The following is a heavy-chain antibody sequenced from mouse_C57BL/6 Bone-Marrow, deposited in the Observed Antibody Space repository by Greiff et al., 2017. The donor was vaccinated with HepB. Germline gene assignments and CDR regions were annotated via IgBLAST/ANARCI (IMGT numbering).Heavy chain of an antibody. CDR3: TTPHYYGSSWFAY. CDR1: GFNIKDDY. CDR2: IDPENGDT. J-gene: IGHJ3*01. D-gene: IGHD1-1*01. V-gene: IGHV14-4*01. Sequence: VQLKQSGAELVRPGASVKLSCTASGFNIKDDYMHWVKQRPEQGLEWIGWIDPENGDTEYASKFQGQATITADTSSNTAYLQLSSLTSEDTAVYYCTTPHYYGSSWFAYWGQGTLVTVSA.